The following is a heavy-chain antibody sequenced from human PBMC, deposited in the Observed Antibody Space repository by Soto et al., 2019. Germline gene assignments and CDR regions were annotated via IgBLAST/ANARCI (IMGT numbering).Heavy chain of an antibody. CDR3: ARASKAVAGRRFDI. Sequence: SETLSLTCTVSGGSISSYYWSWIRQPPGKGLEWIGYIYYSGSTNYNPSLKSRVTISVDTSKNQFSLKLSSVTAADTAVYYCARASKAVAGRRFDIWGQGTMVTVS. CDR1: GGSISSYY. CDR2: IYYSGST. D-gene: IGHD6-19*01. J-gene: IGHJ3*02. V-gene: IGHV4-59*01.